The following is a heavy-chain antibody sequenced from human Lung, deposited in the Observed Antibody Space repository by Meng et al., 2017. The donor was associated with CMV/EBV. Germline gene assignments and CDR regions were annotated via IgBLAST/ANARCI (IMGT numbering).Heavy chain of an antibody. D-gene: IGHD6-19*01. Sequence: SXXVSXXASGGTFSSYTISWVRQAPGQGLEWMGRIIPILGIANYAQKFQGRVTITADKSTSTAYMELSSLRSEDTAVYYCARARSSGWYLAYYFDYWGQGTXVTVAS. CDR3: ARARSSGWYLAYYFDY. CDR2: IIPILGIA. V-gene: IGHV1-69*02. CDR1: GGTFSSYT. J-gene: IGHJ4*02.